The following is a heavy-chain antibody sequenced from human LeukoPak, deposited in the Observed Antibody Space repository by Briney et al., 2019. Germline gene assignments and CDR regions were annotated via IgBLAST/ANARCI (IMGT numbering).Heavy chain of an antibody. CDR2: IYYSGST. V-gene: IGHV4-59*01. J-gene: IGHJ5*02. CDR1: GGSISSYY. Sequence: SETLSLTCTVSGGSISSYYWSWIRQPPGKGLEWIGYIYYSGSTNYNPSLKSRVTISVDTSKNQFSLKLSSVTAADTAVYYCARGLAGFRFDPWGQGTLVTVSS. D-gene: IGHD2-21*01. CDR3: ARGLAGFRFDP.